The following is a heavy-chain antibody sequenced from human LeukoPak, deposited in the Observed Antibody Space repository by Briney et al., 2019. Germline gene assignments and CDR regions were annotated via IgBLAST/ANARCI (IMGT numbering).Heavy chain of an antibody. V-gene: IGHV3-21*01. CDR1: GFTFSSYT. J-gene: IGHJ4*02. D-gene: IGHD6-19*01. Sequence: GGSLRLSCAASGFTFSSYTMNWIRQAPGRGLEWVSSITSTGSYIYYADSVKGRFTISRDNAKNSLYLHMNSLRAEDTAVYYCARSRPGISVSGTEACDYWGQGTLVTVSS. CDR3: ARSRPGISVSGTEACDY. CDR2: ITSTGSYI.